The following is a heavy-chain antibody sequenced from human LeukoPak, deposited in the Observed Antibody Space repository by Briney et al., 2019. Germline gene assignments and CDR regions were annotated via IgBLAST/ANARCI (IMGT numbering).Heavy chain of an antibody. D-gene: IGHD3-10*01. V-gene: IGHV1-3*01. CDR3: ARVSLLWFGEPEPHFDY. CDR1: GYTFTSYA. Sequence: ASVKVSCKASGYTFTSYAMHWVRQAPGQRLEWMGWTNAGNGNTKYSQKFQGRVTITRDTSASTAYMELSSLRSEDTAVYYCARVSLLWFGEPEPHFDYWGQGTLVTVSS. J-gene: IGHJ4*02. CDR2: TNAGNGNT.